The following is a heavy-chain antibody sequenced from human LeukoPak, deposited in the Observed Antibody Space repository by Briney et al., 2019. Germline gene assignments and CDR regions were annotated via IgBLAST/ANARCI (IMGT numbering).Heavy chain of an antibody. CDR1: GFTFSSYW. Sequence: PGGSLRLSCAASGFTFSSYWMHWVRQAPGKGLVWVSRINTDGSSTSYADSVKGRFTISRDNAKNTLYLQMNSLRAEDTAVYYCAKVARTMRYDAFDIWGQGTMVTVSS. J-gene: IGHJ3*02. D-gene: IGHD3-22*01. CDR3: AKVARTMRYDAFDI. V-gene: IGHV3-74*01. CDR2: INTDGSST.